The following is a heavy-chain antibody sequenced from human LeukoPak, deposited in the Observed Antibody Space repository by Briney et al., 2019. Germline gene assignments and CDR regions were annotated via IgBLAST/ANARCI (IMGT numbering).Heavy chain of an antibody. CDR3: ARDLKGTSLDAFDI. CDR1: GFTFSTYS. J-gene: IGHJ3*02. CDR2: ISGSMTYI. V-gene: IGHV3-21*01. D-gene: IGHD2-2*01. Sequence: GGALRLSCAASGFTFSTYSMKWVRQAPGKELEWVSSISGSMTYIYYADSVKGRFTISRDNAKDSLYLQMNSLRAEDTALYYCARDLKGTSLDAFDIWGQGTMVTVSS.